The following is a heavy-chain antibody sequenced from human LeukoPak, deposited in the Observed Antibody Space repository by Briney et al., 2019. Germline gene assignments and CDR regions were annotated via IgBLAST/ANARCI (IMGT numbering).Heavy chain of an antibody. D-gene: IGHD4-17*01. Sequence: GGTLRLSCAASGFTFSSYGMSWVRQAPGKGLEWVSAISGSGGSTYYADSVKGRFTISRDNSKNTLYLQMNSLRAEDTAVYYCARVVDHDYGDYYLDYWGQGTLVTVSS. J-gene: IGHJ4*02. V-gene: IGHV3-23*01. CDR3: ARVVDHDYGDYYLDY. CDR1: GFTFSSYG. CDR2: ISGSGGST.